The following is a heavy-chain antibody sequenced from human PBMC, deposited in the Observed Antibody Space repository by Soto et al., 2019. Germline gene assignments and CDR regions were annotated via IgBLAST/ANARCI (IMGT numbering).Heavy chain of an antibody. CDR2: ISSRSTNI. D-gene: IGHD6-19*01. J-gene: IGHJ4*02. Sequence: GGSLRLSCVGSGFTFSGHSMAWVRQAPGRGPEWVASISSRSTNIDYADSVKGRFTISRDNAKNLVSLQMSSLRGEDTALYYCAKFTEPGYSSIWYYFEYWGQGTPVTVSS. V-gene: IGHV3-21*06. CDR3: AKFTEPGYSSIWYYFEY. CDR1: GFTFSGHS.